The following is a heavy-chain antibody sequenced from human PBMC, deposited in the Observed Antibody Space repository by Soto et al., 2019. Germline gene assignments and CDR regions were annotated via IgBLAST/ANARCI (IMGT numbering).Heavy chain of an antibody. Sequence: QLQLHMSGSGLVKPSQTLSLTCTVSGASITYGAYSWSWIRQTPGKGLEWIGYINHLETTFYNPSFESRLTLSLDRTKNQFSLNLKSMSAADRAGYFCARGGGFDSFDYWGQGSLVTVS. D-gene: IGHD3-10*01. V-gene: IGHV4-30-2*01. CDR2: INHLETT. J-gene: IGHJ4*02. CDR3: ARGGGFDSFDY. CDR1: GASITYGAYS.